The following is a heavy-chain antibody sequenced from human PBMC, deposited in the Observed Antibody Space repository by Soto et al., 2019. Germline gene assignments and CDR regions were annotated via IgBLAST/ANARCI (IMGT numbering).Heavy chain of an antibody. J-gene: IGHJ6*02. CDR2: IYFTGSN. Sequence: QVQLQESGPGLVKPSQSLSLTCTVSGGSISSGDYYWSWIRQPPGKGLEWIAYIYFTGSNYYNPSLNCRVSISVDTSKNQYSLSLPSVTAADTAVYYCARSSPTGREHFYSGVDVWGRGTPVTVSS. CDR1: GGSISSGDYY. V-gene: IGHV4-30-4*01. D-gene: IGHD2-21*02. CDR3: ARSSPTGREHFYSGVDV.